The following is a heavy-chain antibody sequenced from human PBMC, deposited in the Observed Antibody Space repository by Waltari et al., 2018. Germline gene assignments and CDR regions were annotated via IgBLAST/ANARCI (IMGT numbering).Heavy chain of an antibody. J-gene: IGHJ4*02. Sequence: EVQLLESGGGLVQPGGSLRLSCAASGFTFSSYAMSWVRQAPGKGLEWVSAISGSGGSTYYADSVRGRFTISRDNSKNTLYLQMNSLRAEDTAVYYCAKSLSLEWLLCDYWGQGTLVTVSS. CDR1: GFTFSSYA. CDR3: AKSLSLEWLLCDY. D-gene: IGHD3-3*01. V-gene: IGHV3-23*01. CDR2: ISGSGGST.